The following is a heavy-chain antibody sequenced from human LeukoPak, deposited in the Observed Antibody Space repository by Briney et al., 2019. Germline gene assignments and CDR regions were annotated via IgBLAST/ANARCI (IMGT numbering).Heavy chain of an antibody. J-gene: IGHJ4*02. V-gene: IGHV3-11*01. CDR1: GFTFSDYY. Sequence: PGGSLRLSCAASGFTFSDYYMSWIRQAPGKGLEGVSYISSSGSTIYYADSVKGRFTISRDNAKNSLYLQMNSLRAEDTAVYYCARVSYSSSWYCDYWGQGTLVTVSS. D-gene: IGHD6-13*01. CDR3: ARVSYSSSWYCDY. CDR2: ISSSGSTI.